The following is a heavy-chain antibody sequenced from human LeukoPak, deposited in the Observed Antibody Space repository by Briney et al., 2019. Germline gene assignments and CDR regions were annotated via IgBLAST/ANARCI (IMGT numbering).Heavy chain of an antibody. D-gene: IGHD3-10*01. V-gene: IGHV4-59*08. CDR3: ARHPRGDPYNWFDP. CDR1: GGSISSYY. Sequence: RASETLSLTCTVSGGSISSYYWSWIRQPPGKGLEWIGYIYYSGSTNYNPSLKSRVTISVDTSKNQFSLKLSSVTAADTAVYYCARHPRGDPYNWFDPWGQGTLVTVSS. J-gene: IGHJ5*02. CDR2: IYYSGST.